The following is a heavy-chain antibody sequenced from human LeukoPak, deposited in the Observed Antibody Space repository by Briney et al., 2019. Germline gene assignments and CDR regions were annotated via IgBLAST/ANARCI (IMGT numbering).Heavy chain of an antibody. Sequence: SVKVSCKASGGTFSSYAISWVRQAPGQGLEWMGGIIPIFATANYAQKFQGRVTITADESTSTAYMELSSLRSEDTAVYYCARGPITTRSHFDYWGQGTLVTVSS. J-gene: IGHJ4*02. CDR1: GGTFSSYA. V-gene: IGHV1-69*13. CDR3: ARGPITTRSHFDY. D-gene: IGHD3-22*01. CDR2: IIPIFATA.